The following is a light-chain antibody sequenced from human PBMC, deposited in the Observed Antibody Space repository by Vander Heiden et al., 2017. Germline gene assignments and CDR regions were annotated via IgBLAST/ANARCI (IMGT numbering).Light chain of an antibody. CDR3: QSSDSSNVV. J-gene: IGLJ2*01. CDR1: SGNIAINS. V-gene: IGLV6-57*02. CDR2: ADD. Sequence: NFKLTQPHSVTESPGKTVTISCTGSSGNIAINSVQWYQQRPGSAPTPLIHADDQRPSGVPDRFSGSIDSSSNSAALTIFELKAEDEADYSCQSSDSSNVVFGGGTKLTVL.